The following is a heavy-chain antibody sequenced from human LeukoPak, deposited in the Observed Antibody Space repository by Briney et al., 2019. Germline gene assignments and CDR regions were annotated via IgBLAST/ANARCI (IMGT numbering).Heavy chain of an antibody. J-gene: IGHJ4*02. CDR2: IYYSGST. CDR1: GGSISSYY. V-gene: IGHV4-59*01. Sequence: SETLSLTCTVSGGSISSYYWSWIRQPPGKGLEWIGYIYYSGSTNYNPSLKSRVTISVDTSKNQFSLKLSSVTAADTAVYYCARNFDRSGYYVYFDYWGQGVLVTVSS. CDR3: ARNFDRSGYYVYFDY. D-gene: IGHD3-22*01.